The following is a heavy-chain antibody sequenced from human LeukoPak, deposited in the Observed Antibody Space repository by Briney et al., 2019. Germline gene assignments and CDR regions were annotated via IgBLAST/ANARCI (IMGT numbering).Heavy chain of an antibody. CDR2: IIPIFGTA. CDR3: GRCLCSSTSCTPPDY. J-gene: IGHJ4*02. D-gene: IGHD2-2*01. CDR1: GGTFSSYA. Sequence: SVKVSCKASGGTFSSYAISWVRQAPGQGLEWMGGIIPIFGTANYAQKFQGRVTITTDESTSTAYMELSSLRSEDTAVYYCGRCLCSSTSCTPPDYWGQGTLVTVSS. V-gene: IGHV1-69*05.